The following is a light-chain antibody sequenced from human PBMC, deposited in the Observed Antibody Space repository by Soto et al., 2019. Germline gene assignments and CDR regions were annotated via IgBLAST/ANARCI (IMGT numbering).Light chain of an antibody. Sequence: EIVMTQSPLTLPVTPGEPASISCRSSQSLLYNNTYNYLDWYVQKPGQSPQLLIYFGSNRAPGVPDRFSGSGSGTDFTLKINRVEAEDVGTYYCMQALQSLTFGQGTRLDIK. CDR3: MQALQSLT. CDR2: FGS. CDR1: QSLLYNNTYNY. V-gene: IGKV2-28*01. J-gene: IGKJ5*01.